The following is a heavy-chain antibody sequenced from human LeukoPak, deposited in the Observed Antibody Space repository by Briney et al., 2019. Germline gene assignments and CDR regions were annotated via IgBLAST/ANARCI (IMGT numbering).Heavy chain of an antibody. Sequence: SETLSLTCTVSGGSISSSSYYWGWIRQPPGKGLEWIGSIYYSGSTYYNPSLKSRVTISVDTSKNQFSLKLSSVTAADTAVYYCARVDRIVVMDDAFDIWGQGTMVTVSS. CDR2: IYYSGST. CDR1: GGSISSSSYY. CDR3: ARVDRIVVMDDAFDI. V-gene: IGHV4-39*07. J-gene: IGHJ3*02. D-gene: IGHD3-22*01.